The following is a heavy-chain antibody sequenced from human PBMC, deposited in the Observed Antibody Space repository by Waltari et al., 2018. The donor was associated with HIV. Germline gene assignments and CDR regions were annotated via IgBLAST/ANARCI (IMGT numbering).Heavy chain of an antibody. V-gene: IGHV7-4-1*01. CDR1: ENAFSGSV. J-gene: IGHJ4*02. D-gene: IGHD2-15*01. CDR2: IDTKTGSP. Sequence: QVQLQQSPSQSKQPGTSVKISCKASENAFSGSVINWVRQAPGQGLEWIGLIDTKTGSPTYAQVFSGLLILSLDTSVTTSYLQIRALKTNDTATYYCAEGYGAFDFDYWGQGTLITVSP. CDR3: AEGYGAFDFDY.